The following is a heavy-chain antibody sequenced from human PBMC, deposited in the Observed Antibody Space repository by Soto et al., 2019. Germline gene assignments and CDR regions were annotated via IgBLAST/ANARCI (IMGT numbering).Heavy chain of an antibody. CDR3: VNSYGDYVSY. V-gene: IGHV4-39*01. J-gene: IGHJ4*02. CDR2: ISYSGST. Sequence: QLQLQESGPGLVKPSETLSLTCTVSGGSISSSTSYWGWIRQPPGKGLEWIGSISYSGSTYYNPSLHSRVTISLDTSKNQFSLKLSSVTAADTAVYYCVNSYGDYVSYWGQGTLVTVSS. D-gene: IGHD4-17*01. CDR1: GGSISSSTSY.